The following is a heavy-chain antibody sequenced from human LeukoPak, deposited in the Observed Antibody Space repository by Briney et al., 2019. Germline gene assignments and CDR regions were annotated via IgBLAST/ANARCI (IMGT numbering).Heavy chain of an antibody. CDR2: IYTSGST. CDR3: ARSSRLDTVTFDY. D-gene: IGHD4-17*01. Sequence: SETLSLTCTVSGGSISSGSYYWSWIRQPAGKGLEWIGRIYTSGSTNYNPSLKSRVTISVDTSKNQFSLKLSSVTAADTAVYYCARSSRLDTVTFDYWGQGTLVTVSS. CDR1: GGSISSGSYY. V-gene: IGHV4-61*02. J-gene: IGHJ4*02.